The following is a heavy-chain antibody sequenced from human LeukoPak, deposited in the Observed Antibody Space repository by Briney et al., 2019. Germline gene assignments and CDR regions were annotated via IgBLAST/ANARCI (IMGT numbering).Heavy chain of an antibody. CDR3: ARLGRFRFFRGGRWDWFDP. V-gene: IGHV4-34*01. J-gene: IGHJ5*02. CDR1: GGSFSGYY. D-gene: IGHD2-15*01. Sequence: SETLSLTCAVYGGSFSGYYWSWIRQPPGKGLEWIGEINHSGSTNYNPSLKSRVTISVDTSKNQFSLKLSSVTAADTAVYYCARLGRFRFFRGGRWDWFDPWGQGTLVTVSS. CDR2: INHSGST.